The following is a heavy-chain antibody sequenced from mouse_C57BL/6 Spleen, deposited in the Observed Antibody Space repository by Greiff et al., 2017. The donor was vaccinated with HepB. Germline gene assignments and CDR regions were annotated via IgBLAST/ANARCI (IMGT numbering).Heavy chain of an antibody. CDR3: ARAPYYYGSSYSYAMDY. CDR2: ISYDGSN. J-gene: IGHJ4*01. D-gene: IGHD1-1*01. CDR1: GYSITSGYY. Sequence: EVKLEESGPGLVKPSQSLSLTCSVTGYSITSGYYWNWIRQFPGNKLEWMGYISYDGSNNYNPSLKNRISITRDTSKNQFFLKLNSVTTEDTATYYCARAPYYYGSSYSYAMDYWGQGTSVTVSS. V-gene: IGHV3-6*01.